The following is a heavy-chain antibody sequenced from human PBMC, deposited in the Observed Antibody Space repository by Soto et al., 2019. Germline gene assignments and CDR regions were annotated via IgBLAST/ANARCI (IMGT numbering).Heavy chain of an antibody. V-gene: IGHV4-34*01. D-gene: IGHD6-13*01. Sequence: SETLSLTCAVYGGSFSGYYWSWIRQPPGKGLEWIGEINHSGSTNYNPSLKSRVTISVDTSKNQFSLKLSSVTAADTAVYYCARGLAAAGTLAVYFQHWGQGTLVTVSS. CDR2: INHSGST. CDR3: ARGLAAAGTLAVYFQH. J-gene: IGHJ1*01. CDR1: GGSFSGYY.